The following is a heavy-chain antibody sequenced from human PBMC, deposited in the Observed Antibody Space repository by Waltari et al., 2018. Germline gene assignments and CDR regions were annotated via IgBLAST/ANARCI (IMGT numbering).Heavy chain of an antibody. CDR3: VKGGYIISDY. CDR2: NASGSDYI. D-gene: IGHD3-22*01. J-gene: IGHJ4*02. CDR1: GFTFNSVS. Sequence: EVQLVESGGGLVKPWGSLTLSCEASGFTFNSVSMTWVRQAPGKGLEWLSTNASGSDYIFYAVSVRGRFTISRDNARSTVNLRMNSLRTEDTAVYYCVKGGYIISDYWGQGIQVIVSS. V-gene: IGHV3-21*02.